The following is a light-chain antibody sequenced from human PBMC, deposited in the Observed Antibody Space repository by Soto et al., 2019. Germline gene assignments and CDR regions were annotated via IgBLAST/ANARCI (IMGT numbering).Light chain of an antibody. CDR3: QQGYRTPT. V-gene: IGKV1-39*01. CDR2: GAS. CDR1: ESISSY. J-gene: IGKJ1*01. Sequence: DIQMTQSPSSLSASVGDRVTITCRASESISSYLTWYQQKPGKAPHLLIYGASSLQSGVPSRFSGSGSGTDFTLTISTLQPEDFATYYCQQGYRTPTYGQGTKVEIK.